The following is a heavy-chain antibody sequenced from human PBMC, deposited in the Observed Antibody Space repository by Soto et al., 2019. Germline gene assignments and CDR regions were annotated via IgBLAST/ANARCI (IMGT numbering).Heavy chain of an antibody. CDR2: ISVYNGNT. CDR1: AYPFPSYG. Sequence: QVQLVQSGGEVKNPGASVRVSCKASAYPFPSYGISWVRQAPGQGLEWMGWISVYNGNTNYAREFQGRVNLTTDTSTSTAYMELRSLRSDDTAVYYCARGFLSVLPDYCYGMDAWGQGTTVIVSS. V-gene: IGHV1-18*01. J-gene: IGHJ6*02. D-gene: IGHD2-15*01. CDR3: ARGFLSVLPDYCYGMDA.